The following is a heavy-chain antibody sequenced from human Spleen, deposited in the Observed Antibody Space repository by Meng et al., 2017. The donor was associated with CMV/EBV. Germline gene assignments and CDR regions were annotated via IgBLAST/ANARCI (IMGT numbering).Heavy chain of an antibody. D-gene: IGHD3-3*01. Sequence: ESFSGYCWSWIRQPPGKGLEWIGEINHTGSTNYNPSLKSRITISLDTSKNQFSLKLSSVTAADTAVYYCARRGLRFLEQLSYNWFDPWGQGTLVTVSS. V-gene: IGHV4-34*01. CDR2: INHTGST. CDR3: ARRGLRFLEQLSYNWFDP. CDR1: ESFSGYC. J-gene: IGHJ5*02.